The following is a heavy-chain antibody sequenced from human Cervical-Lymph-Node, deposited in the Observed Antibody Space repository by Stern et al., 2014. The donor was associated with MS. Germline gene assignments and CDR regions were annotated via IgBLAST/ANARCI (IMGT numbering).Heavy chain of an antibody. CDR2: IDLGSRAT. CDR1: GYRFSTFY. D-gene: IGHD3-16*02. V-gene: IGHV1-2*06. CDR3: ARIYCSGDECYHSFDT. Sequence: QVQLVQSGAEVKKPGASVKVSCKASGYRFSTFYLHWLRQAPGQGLQWIGRIDLGSRATNSSQTFQGRLTMTRDRSITTAYLELSGLRSDDTAVYYCARIYCSGDECYHSFDTWGQGTLVTVSS. J-gene: IGHJ4*02.